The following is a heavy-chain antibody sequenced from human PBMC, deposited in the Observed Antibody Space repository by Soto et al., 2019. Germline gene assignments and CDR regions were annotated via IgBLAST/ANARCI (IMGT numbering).Heavy chain of an antibody. V-gene: IGHV4-59*01. CDR1: GGSISSYY. CDR2: IYYSGST. Sequence: PSETLSLTCTVSGGSISSYYWSWIRQPPGKGLEWIGYIYYSGSTNYNPSLKSRVTISVDTSKNQFSLKLSSVTAADTAVYYCASGMDVDTAMGFDYWGQGTLVTVSS. D-gene: IGHD5-18*01. J-gene: IGHJ4*02. CDR3: ASGMDVDTAMGFDY.